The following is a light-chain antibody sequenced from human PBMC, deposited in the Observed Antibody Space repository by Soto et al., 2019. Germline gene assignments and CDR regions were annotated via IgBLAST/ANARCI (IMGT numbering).Light chain of an antibody. Sequence: IVMTQSPATLSVAPEGRVTLSCRASQGISKKVAWYQHKPGQAPRLLISAVSTGATGVPARFSGSESGTEFTLTMNSLQSEDCATYYCQQYHTWPVTFGGGAKVEIK. CDR1: QGISKK. CDR2: AVS. V-gene: IGKV3-15*01. J-gene: IGKJ4*01. CDR3: QQYHTWPVT.